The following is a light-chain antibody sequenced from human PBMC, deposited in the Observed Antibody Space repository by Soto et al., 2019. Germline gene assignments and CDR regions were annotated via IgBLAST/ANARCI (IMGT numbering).Light chain of an antibody. CDR3: QQRSNWPPVVT. Sequence: EIVLTQSPATLSLSPGERATLSCRASQSVSSYLAWYQQKPGQAPRLLIYDASNRATGIPARFSGSGSGTDFTLTISCLEPEDFAVYYCQQRSNWPPVVTFGQGTRLEIK. CDR1: QSVSSY. CDR2: DAS. J-gene: IGKJ5*01. V-gene: IGKV3-11*01.